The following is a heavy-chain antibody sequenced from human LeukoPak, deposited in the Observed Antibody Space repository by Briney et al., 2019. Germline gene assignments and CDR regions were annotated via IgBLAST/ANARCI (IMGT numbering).Heavy chain of an antibody. J-gene: IGHJ6*03. Sequence: SETLSLTCTVSGASISNYYWSWVRQPAGKGLEWIGRMYITGSTNYNPSLESRVTMSIDTSKNQFSLKLSSVTAADTAVYYCARRTRGGGEPYYYYYMDVWGKGTTVTVSS. V-gene: IGHV4-4*07. D-gene: IGHD3-10*01. CDR2: MYITGST. CDR3: ARRTRGGGEPYYYYYMDV. CDR1: GASISNYY.